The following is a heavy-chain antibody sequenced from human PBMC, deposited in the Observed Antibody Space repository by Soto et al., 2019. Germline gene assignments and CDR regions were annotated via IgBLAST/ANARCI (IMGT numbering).Heavy chain of an antibody. J-gene: IGHJ6*04. CDR3: ANPKFRGVVVNV. Sequence: VQLLESGGALVQPGGSLRLSCAASGFTFSSYAMYWVRQAPGKGLEWVSTISNSGDTYYADSVEGRFTISRDKSKDTVFLQMNSLRAEDPAVYYCANPKFRGVVVNVWGEGTPVTVSS. CDR2: ISNSGDT. CDR1: GFTFSSYA. D-gene: IGHD3-10*01. V-gene: IGHV3-23*01.